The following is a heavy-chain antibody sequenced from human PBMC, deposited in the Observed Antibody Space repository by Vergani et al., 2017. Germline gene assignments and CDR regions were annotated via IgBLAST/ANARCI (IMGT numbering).Heavy chain of an antibody. CDR2: IDHTGRP. D-gene: IGHD4-11*01. CDR3: ARVNTETNGHLYYYYYMDV. J-gene: IGHJ6*03. Sequence: QVQLQQWGGGLLKPSETLSLTCVVTGGSFTSYHWTWIRQSPGEGLEWVVDIDHTGRPDYYPSLKSRLTMSVDKSRTQFFLTLNSVTATDTAIYFCARVNTETNGHLYYYYYMDVWGQGTAVTVS. CDR1: GGSFTSYH. V-gene: IGHV4-34*01.